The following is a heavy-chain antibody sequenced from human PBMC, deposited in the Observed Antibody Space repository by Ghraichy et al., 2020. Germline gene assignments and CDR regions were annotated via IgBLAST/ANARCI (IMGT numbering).Heavy chain of an antibody. CDR1: GFTFSSYA. J-gene: IGHJ4*02. CDR2: ISGSGGST. CDR3: AKGWVYGGNSEDY. D-gene: IGHD4-23*01. V-gene: IGHV3-23*01. Sequence: GESLNISCAASGFTFSSYAMSWVRQAPGKGLEWVSAISGSGGSTYYADSVKGRFTISRDNSKNTLYLQMNSLRAEDTAVYYCAKGWVYGGNSEDYWGQGTLVTVSS.